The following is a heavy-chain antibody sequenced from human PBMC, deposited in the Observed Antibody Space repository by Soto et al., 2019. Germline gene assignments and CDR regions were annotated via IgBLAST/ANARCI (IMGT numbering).Heavy chain of an antibody. CDR3: ARGIYCSGGSCYSEPQSYYFDY. V-gene: IGHV3-11*01. J-gene: IGHJ4*02. CDR2: ISSSGSTI. D-gene: IGHD2-15*01. CDR1: GFTFSDYY. Sequence: GGSLRLSCAASGFTFSDYYMSWIRQAPGKGLEWVSYISSSGSTIYYADSVKGRFTISRDNAKNSLYLQMNSLRAEDTAVYYCARGIYCSGGSCYSEPQSYYFDYWGQGTLVTVSS.